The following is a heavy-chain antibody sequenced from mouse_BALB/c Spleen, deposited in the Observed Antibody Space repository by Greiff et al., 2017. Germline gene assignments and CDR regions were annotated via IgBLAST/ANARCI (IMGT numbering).Heavy chain of an antibody. V-gene: IGHV2-6-7*01. J-gene: IGHJ4*01. CDR1: GFSLTGYG. D-gene: IGHD2-10*01. Sequence: VHLVESGPGLVAPSQSLSITCTVSGFSLTGYGVNWVRQPPGKGLEWLGMIWGDGSTDYNSALKSRLSISKDNSKSQVFLKMNSLQTDDTARYYCARAYYGNSYAMDYWGQGTSVTVSS. CDR3: ARAYYGNSYAMDY. CDR2: IWGDGST.